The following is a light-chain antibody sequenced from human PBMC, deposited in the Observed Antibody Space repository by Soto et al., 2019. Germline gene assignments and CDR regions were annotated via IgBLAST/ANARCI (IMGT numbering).Light chain of an antibody. V-gene: IGLV3-21*04. CDR2: YDS. CDR1: NIGSKS. CDR3: QVWDTTDHVV. Sequence: SYELTQPPSVSVAPGMTARITCGGNNIGSKSVHWYQQKPGQAPVLLIYYDSDRPSGIPERFSGSNSGNTATLTISRVEAGDEADYSCQVWDTTDHVVFGGGTKVTVL. J-gene: IGLJ2*01.